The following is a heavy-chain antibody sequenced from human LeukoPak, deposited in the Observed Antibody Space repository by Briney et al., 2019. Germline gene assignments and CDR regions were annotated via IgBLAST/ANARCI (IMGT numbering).Heavy chain of an antibody. Sequence: GGSLRLSCAASGFTFSSYAMHWVRQAPGKGLEWVAVISYDGSNKYYADSVKGRFTISRDNSKNTLYLQMNGLRAEDTAVYYCARGPGSGYYSWYFDYWGQGTLVTVSS. V-gene: IGHV3-30-3*01. J-gene: IGHJ4*02. CDR1: GFTFSSYA. CDR3: ARGPGSGYYSWYFDY. CDR2: ISYDGSNK. D-gene: IGHD3-22*01.